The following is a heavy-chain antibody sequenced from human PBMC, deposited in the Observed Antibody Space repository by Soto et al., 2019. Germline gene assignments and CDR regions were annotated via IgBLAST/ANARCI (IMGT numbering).Heavy chain of an antibody. D-gene: IGHD3-10*01. Sequence: QVQLQESGPGLVKPSQTLSLTCTVSGGSISSGGYYWSWIRQHPGKGLEWIGYIYYSGSTYYNPSLKSRVTISVDTSKNQFSLKLSFVTAADTAVYYCARASVMVRGVNNWFDPWGQGTLVTVSS. J-gene: IGHJ5*02. CDR1: GGSISSGGYY. CDR3: ARASVMVRGVNNWFDP. CDR2: IYYSGST. V-gene: IGHV4-31*03.